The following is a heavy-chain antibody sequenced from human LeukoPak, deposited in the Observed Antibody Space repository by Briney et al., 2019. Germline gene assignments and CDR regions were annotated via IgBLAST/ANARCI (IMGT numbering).Heavy chain of an antibody. D-gene: IGHD5-18*01. CDR1: GGSISSYY. CDR3: AREVAQGRYSNFDY. Sequence: SETLSLTCTVSGGSISSYYWSWIRQPAGKGLEWIGRIYTSGSTNYNPSLKGRVTMSVDTSKNQFSLKLSSVTAADTAVYYCAREVAQGRYSNFDYWGQGTLVTVSS. J-gene: IGHJ4*02. V-gene: IGHV4-4*07. CDR2: IYTSGST.